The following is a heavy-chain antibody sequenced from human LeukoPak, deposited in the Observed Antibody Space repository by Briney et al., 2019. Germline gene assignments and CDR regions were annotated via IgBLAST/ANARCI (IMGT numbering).Heavy chain of an antibody. CDR2: ISGSGGST. Sequence: GGSLRLSCAASGFTFSSYAMSWVRQAPGKGLEWVSAISGSGGSTYYAASVKGRFTISRDNSKNTLYLQMNSLRAEDTAVYYCAKDMTCSSTSCYWFRPFDYWGQGTLVTVSS. CDR3: AKDMTCSSTSCYWFRPFDY. V-gene: IGHV3-23*01. D-gene: IGHD2-2*01. CDR1: GFTFSSYA. J-gene: IGHJ4*02.